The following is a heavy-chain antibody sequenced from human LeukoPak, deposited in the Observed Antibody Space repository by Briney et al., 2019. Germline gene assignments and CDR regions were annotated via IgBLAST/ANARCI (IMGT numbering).Heavy chain of an antibody. CDR2: ISSSSSYI. D-gene: IGHD6-13*01. V-gene: IGHV3-21*01. CDR3: ARAYGPRQQLVVLTEVRKGYYFDY. CDR1: GFTFSSYS. J-gene: IGHJ4*02. Sequence: GGSLRLSCAASGFTFSSYSMNWVRQAPGKGLEWVSSISSSSSYIYYADSVKGRFTISRDDAKNSLYLQMNSLRAEDTAVYYCARAYGPRQQLVVLTEVRKGYYFDYWGQGTLVTVSS.